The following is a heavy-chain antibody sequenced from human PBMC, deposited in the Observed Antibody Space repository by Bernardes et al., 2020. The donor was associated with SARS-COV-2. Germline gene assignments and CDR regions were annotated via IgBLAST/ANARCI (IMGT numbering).Heavy chain of an antibody. Sequence: GGSLRLSCAASGFTLSMYWMHWVRQVPGKGLVWVSHINSDGSGTSYADSVKGRFTISRDNAKNTLYLQMHSLRAGDSAVYFCARDSSVEFDYWGRGTLVTVSS. J-gene: IGHJ4*02. CDR1: GFTLSMYW. V-gene: IGHV3-74*01. CDR2: INSDGSGT. CDR3: ARDSSVEFDY.